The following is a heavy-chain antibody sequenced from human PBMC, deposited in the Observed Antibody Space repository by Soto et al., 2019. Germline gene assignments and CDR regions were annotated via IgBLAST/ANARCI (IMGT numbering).Heavy chain of an antibody. CDR1: GFTFSSYS. CDR3: ARPNFGGHDSYDL. V-gene: IGHV3-48*01. CDR2: INSGSSTI. Sequence: EVQLVESGGGLVQPGGSLRLSCAVSGFTFSSYSMAWVRQAPGKGLEWVSYINSGSSTIYYADSVKGRFTISRDNAKDSLYLQMNSLRAEDTAVYYCARPNFGGHDSYDLWGQGTMVTVSS. D-gene: IGHD2-15*01. J-gene: IGHJ3*01.